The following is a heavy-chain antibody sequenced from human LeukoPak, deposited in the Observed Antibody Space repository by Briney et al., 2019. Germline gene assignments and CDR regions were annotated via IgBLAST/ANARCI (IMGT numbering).Heavy chain of an antibody. CDR2: ISSSSYI. CDR1: GFTFSSYS. D-gene: IGHD3-9*01. J-gene: IGHJ4*02. Sequence: GGSLRLSCAASGFTFSSYSMNWVRQAPGKGLEWVSSISSSSYIYYADSVKGRFTISRDNAKNSLYLQMNSLRAEDTAVYYCARDPYYDILTGLSDYWGQGTLVTVSS. V-gene: IGHV3-21*01. CDR3: ARDPYYDILTGLSDY.